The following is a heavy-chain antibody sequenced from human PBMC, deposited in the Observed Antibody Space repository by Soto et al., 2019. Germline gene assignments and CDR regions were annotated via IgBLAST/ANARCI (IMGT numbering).Heavy chain of an antibody. V-gene: IGHV3-74*01. D-gene: IGHD2-2*01. CDR2: IRSDGSTT. CDR3: ASHFSRSGPGIPARMDV. J-gene: IGHJ6*02. Sequence: EVQLVESGGGLVQPGGSLRLSCAASGFTFSSSWMHWVRQAPGKGLVWVSRIRSDGSTTSYADSVKGRFTISRDNAKNTLYLQMNSLRAEDTAVYYCASHFSRSGPGIPARMDVWGQGTTVTVSS. CDR1: GFTFSSSW.